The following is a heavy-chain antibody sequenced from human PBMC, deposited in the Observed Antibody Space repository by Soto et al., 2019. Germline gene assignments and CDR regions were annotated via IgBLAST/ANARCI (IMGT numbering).Heavy chain of an antibody. CDR2: INHSGST. CDR1: GGSISSSSYY. V-gene: IGHV4-39*07. D-gene: IGHD4-4*01. CDR3: ARGSTVTRQGGIYYYYMDV. J-gene: IGHJ6*03. Sequence: SETLSLTCTVSGGSISSSSYYWGWIRQPPGKGLEWIGEINHSGSTNYNPSLKSRVTISVDTSKNQFSLKLSSVTAADTAVYYCARGSTVTRQGGIYYYYMDVWGKGTTVTVSS.